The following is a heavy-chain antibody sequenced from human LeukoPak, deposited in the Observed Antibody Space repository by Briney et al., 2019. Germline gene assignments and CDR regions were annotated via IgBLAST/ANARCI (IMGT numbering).Heavy chain of an antibody. CDR3: ARGRYYDFWSGYARYFDY. Sequence: SETLSLTCAVYGGSFSGYYWSWIRQPPGKGLEWIGEINHSGSTNYNPSLKSRVTISVDTSKNKFSLKLSSVNAADTAVYYCARGRYYDFWSGYARYFDYWGQGTLVTVSS. J-gene: IGHJ4*02. D-gene: IGHD3-3*01. V-gene: IGHV4-34*01. CDR2: INHSGST. CDR1: GGSFSGYY.